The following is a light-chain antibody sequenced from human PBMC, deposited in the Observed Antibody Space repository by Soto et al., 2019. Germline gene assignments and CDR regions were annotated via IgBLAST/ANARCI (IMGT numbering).Light chain of an antibody. CDR3: QQYYSTPWT. CDR2: WAS. CDR1: QSVLYSSNNKNY. V-gene: IGKV4-1*01. Sequence: DIVMTQSPDSLAVSLGERATMNCKCSQSVLYSSNNKNYLAWYQQKPGQPPKLLIYWASTRESGVPDRFSGSGSGTDFTLTISSLQAEDVAVYYCQQYYSTPWTFGQGTKVDI. J-gene: IGKJ1*01.